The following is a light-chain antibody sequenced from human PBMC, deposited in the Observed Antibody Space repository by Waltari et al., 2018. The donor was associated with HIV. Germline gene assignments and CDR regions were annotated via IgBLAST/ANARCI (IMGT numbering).Light chain of an antibody. CDR3: QQYNAWPRT. J-gene: IGKJ1*01. Sequence: EIVLTQSPATLSLSPGERATLSCRASQSVSGYLAWYQQKPGQAPRLLIYGASTRATGIPARFSGSGSGTEFTLTINSLQSEDFAVYYCQQYNAWPRTFGQGTKVEVK. V-gene: IGKV3-15*01. CDR1: QSVSGY. CDR2: GAS.